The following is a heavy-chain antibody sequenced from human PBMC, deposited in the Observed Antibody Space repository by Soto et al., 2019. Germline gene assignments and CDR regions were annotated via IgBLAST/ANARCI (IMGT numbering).Heavy chain of an antibody. CDR1: GYSFTSYW. J-gene: IGHJ5*02. Sequence: PGESLKIYCKGSGYSFTSYWISWVRQMPGKGLEWMGRIDPSDSYTNYSPSFQGHVTISADKSISTAYLQWSSLKASDTAMYYCARHIVVVPAAIRDNNWFDPWGQGTLVTVSS. D-gene: IGHD2-2*01. CDR3: ARHIVVVPAAIRDNNWFDP. CDR2: IDPSDSYT. V-gene: IGHV5-10-1*01.